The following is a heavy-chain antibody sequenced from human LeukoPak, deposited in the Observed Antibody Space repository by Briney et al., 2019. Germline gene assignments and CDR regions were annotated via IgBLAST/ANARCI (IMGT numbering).Heavy chain of an antibody. D-gene: IGHD6-19*01. V-gene: IGHV4-30-2*01. CDR3: ARDVGTSGWYTFDY. Sequence: SQTLSLTCAVSGGSISSGGYSWSWIRQPPGKGLEWIGYIYHSGSTYYNPSLKSRVTISVDRSKNQFSLHLYSVTPEDTAVYYCARDVGTSGWYTFDYWGQGTLVTVSS. J-gene: IGHJ4*02. CDR2: IYHSGST. CDR1: GGSISSGGYS.